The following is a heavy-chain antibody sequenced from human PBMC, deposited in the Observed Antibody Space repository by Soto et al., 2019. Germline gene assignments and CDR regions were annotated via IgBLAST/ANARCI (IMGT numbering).Heavy chain of an antibody. Sequence: ASVKVSCKASGYTFTSYYVHWVRQAPGQGLEWMGIINPSGGSTSYAQKFQGRVTMTRDTSTSTVYMELSSLRSEDTAVYYCARDQEAGTSWFDPWGQGTLVTVSS. J-gene: IGHJ5*02. CDR3: ARDQEAGTSWFDP. CDR1: GYTFTSYY. D-gene: IGHD6-13*01. CDR2: INPSGGST. V-gene: IGHV1-46*01.